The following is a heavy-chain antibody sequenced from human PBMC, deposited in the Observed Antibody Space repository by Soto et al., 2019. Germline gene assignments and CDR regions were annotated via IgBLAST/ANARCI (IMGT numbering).Heavy chain of an antibody. V-gene: IGHV1-18*01. CDR3: ARQEVVPAANYYYYMDV. J-gene: IGHJ6*03. Sequence: ASVKVSCKASGYTFTSYGISWVRQAPGQGLEWLGWISAYNGNTNYAQKLQGRVTMTTDTSTGTAYMELRSLRSDDTAVYYCARQEVVPAANYYYYMDVWGKGTTVTVSS. CDR1: GYTFTSYG. CDR2: ISAYNGNT. D-gene: IGHD2-2*01.